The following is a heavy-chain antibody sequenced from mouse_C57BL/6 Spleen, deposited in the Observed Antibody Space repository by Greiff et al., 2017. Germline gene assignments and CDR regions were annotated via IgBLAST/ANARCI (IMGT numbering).Heavy chain of an antibody. CDR1: GYTFTDYN. V-gene: IGHV1-22*01. J-gene: IGHJ4*01. CDR3: ARPATGTGYAMDY. D-gene: IGHD4-1*02. Sequence: SGPELVKPGASVKMSCKASGYTFTDYNMHWVKQSHGKSLEWIGYINPNNGGTSYNQKFKGKATLTVNKSSSTAYMELRSLTSEDSAVYYCARPATGTGYAMDYWGQGTSVTVSS. CDR2: INPNNGGT.